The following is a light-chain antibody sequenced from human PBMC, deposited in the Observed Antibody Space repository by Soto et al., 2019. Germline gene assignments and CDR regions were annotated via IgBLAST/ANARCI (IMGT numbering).Light chain of an antibody. CDR2: GNN. J-gene: IGLJ1*01. Sequence: QSVLTQPPSASGTPVQRVTISCSGSSSNIGSNYVYWYQQLPGTAPKLLIYGNNQRPSGVPDRFSGSKSGTSASLAISGLRSEDEADYYCAAWDDSLSVFYVFGTGTKVTVL. CDR3: AAWDDSLSVFYV. V-gene: IGLV1-47*01. CDR1: SSNIGSNY.